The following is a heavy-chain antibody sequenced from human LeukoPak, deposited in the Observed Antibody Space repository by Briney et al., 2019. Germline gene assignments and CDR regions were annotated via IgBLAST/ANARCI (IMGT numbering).Heavy chain of an antibody. CDR2: ISAYNGNT. D-gene: IGHD3-22*01. CDR1: GYTFTSYG. V-gene: IGHV1-18*01. J-gene: IGHJ4*02. CDR3: ARSRAYYYDSSGYYPFDY. Sequence: GASVKVSCKASGYTFTSYGISWVRQAPGQGLEWMGWISAYNGNTNYAQKLQGRVTMTRDTSTSTVYMELSSLRSEDTAVYYCARSRAYYYDSSGYYPFDYWGQGTLVTVSS.